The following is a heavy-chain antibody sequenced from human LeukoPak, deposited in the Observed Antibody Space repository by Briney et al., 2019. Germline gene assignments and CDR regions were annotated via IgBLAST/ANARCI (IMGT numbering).Heavy chain of an antibody. CDR3: ARITIFGVVGYWFDP. J-gene: IGHJ5*02. Sequence: SETLSLTCAAYGGSFSGYYWSWIRQPPGKGLEWIGEINHSGSTNYNPSLKSRVTISVDTSKNQFSLKLSSVTAADTAVYYCARITIFGVVGYWFDPWGQGTLVTVSS. D-gene: IGHD3-3*01. CDR2: INHSGST. CDR1: GGSFSGYY. V-gene: IGHV4-34*01.